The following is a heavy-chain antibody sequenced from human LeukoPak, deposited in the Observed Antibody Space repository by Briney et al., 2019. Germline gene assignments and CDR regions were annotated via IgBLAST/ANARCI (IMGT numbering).Heavy chain of an antibody. CDR3: TRTSAGAFDI. CDR2: TYYRYKWYN. CDR1: GDSVSSNSVA. V-gene: IGHV6-1*01. J-gene: IGHJ3*02. Sequence: SQTLSLTCAISGDSVSSNSVAWNWIRQSPSRGLEWLGRTYYRYKWYNDYAVSVKSRITINPDTSKNQFSLRLNSVTPGDTAVYYCTRTSAGAFDIWGQGTMVTVSS. D-gene: IGHD6-13*01.